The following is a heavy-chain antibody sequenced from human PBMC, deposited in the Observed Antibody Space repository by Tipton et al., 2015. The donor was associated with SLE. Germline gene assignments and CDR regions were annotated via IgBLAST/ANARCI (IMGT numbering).Heavy chain of an antibody. J-gene: IGHJ4*02. V-gene: IGHV5-51*01. CDR2: IYPADSDT. CDR3: ARPTMTMVTSYSDY. CDR1: GYTFATYW. Sequence: QLVQSGEEVKKAGESLKISCKGSGYTFATYWIGWVRQIPGKGLEWMGIIYPADSDTRYSPSFQGQVTISVDRSIDTAYLQWSSLKASDTAMYYCARPTMTMVTSYSDYWGQGTLVTVPS. D-gene: IGHD4-17*01.